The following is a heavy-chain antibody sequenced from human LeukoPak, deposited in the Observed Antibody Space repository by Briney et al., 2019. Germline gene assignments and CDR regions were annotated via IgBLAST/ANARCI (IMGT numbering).Heavy chain of an antibody. Sequence: GASVKVPCKAFGGTFSRYAISWVRQAPGQGLEWMGGIIPIFGTANYAQKFQGRVTITTDESTSTAYMELSSLRSEDTAVYYCASAVAGAYYYYMDVWGKGTTVTVSS. D-gene: IGHD6-19*01. CDR1: GGTFSRYA. CDR2: IIPIFGTA. CDR3: ASAVAGAYYYYMDV. V-gene: IGHV1-69*05. J-gene: IGHJ6*03.